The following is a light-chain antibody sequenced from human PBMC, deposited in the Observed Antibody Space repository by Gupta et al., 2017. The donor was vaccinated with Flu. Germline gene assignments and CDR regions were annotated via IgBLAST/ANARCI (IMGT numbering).Light chain of an antibody. Sequence: SITISCTGTSSDVGGYNSVSWYQHDPGKAPNLTIYDVSNRTSGVSNRFSGSKSGNTASLTISERQAEDEADYYCTSYTSSNTLAFGGGTKLTVL. CDR3: TSYTSSNTLA. CDR1: SSDVGGYNS. V-gene: IGLV2-14*03. J-gene: IGLJ3*02. CDR2: DVS.